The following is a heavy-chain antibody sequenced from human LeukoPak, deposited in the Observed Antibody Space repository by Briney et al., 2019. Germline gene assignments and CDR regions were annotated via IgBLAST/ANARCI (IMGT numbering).Heavy chain of an antibody. D-gene: IGHD1-1*01. Sequence: SCKASGYTFTGYYMHWVRQAPGKGLEWVAFMSSDGRSISYIDSVKGRFTISRDNSNNTLFLQLNSLRAEDTAVYYCARDLSAHWSFDYWGQGTLVTVSS. CDR3: ARDLSAHWSFDY. CDR1: GYTFTGYY. J-gene: IGHJ4*02. V-gene: IGHV3-30*03. CDR2: MSSDGRSI.